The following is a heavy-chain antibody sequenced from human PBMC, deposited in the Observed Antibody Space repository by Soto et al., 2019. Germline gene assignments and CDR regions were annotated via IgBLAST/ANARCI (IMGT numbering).Heavy chain of an antibody. J-gene: IGHJ3*02. CDR3: AKATAIGGGDFDI. CDR1: GFICSSYD. CDR2: ILVDGRT. V-gene: IGHV3-23*01. Sequence: LRLSCAASGFICSSYDMSWVRQAPGKGLEWVSTILVDGRTFYVDSVKGRFSISRDSSKNTLYLQMSSLTAGDTALYYCAKATAIGGGDFDIRGQWTVVTVSS. D-gene: IGHD3-3*01.